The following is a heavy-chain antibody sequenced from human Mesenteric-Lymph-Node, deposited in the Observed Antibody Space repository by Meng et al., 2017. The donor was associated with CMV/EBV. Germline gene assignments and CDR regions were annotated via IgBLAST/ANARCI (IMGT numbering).Heavy chain of an antibody. CDR1: GFNLSSYG. Sequence: GESLKISCAASGFNLSSYGMHWARQGPGKGLEWVALIRNDGSNKYYADSVKGRFTISRDNAKNSLYLQMNSLRVEDTAVYYCARMAFNYGMDVWGQGTTVTVSS. V-gene: IGHV3-33*01. J-gene: IGHJ6*02. CDR2: IRNDGSNK. D-gene: IGHD3-16*01. CDR3: ARMAFNYGMDV.